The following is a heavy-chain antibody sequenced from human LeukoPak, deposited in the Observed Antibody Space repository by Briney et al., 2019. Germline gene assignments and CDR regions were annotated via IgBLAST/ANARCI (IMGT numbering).Heavy chain of an antibody. CDR3: ARDVVVAATWFDP. J-gene: IGHJ5*02. V-gene: IGHV4-61*02. Sequence: SETLSLTCTVSGGSISSGSYYWSWIRQPAGKGLEWIGRIYTSGSTNYNPSLKSRVTISVDTSKNQFSLKLSSVTAADTAVYYCARDVVVAATWFDPWGQGTLVTVSS. CDR2: IYTSGST. D-gene: IGHD2-15*01. CDR1: GGSISSGSYY.